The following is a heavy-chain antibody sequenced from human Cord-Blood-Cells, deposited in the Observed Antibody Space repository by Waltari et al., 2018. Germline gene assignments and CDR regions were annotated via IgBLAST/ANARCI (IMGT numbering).Heavy chain of an antibody. D-gene: IGHD6-13*01. J-gene: IGHJ4*02. CDR2: INHRGST. CDR1: GGSFSGYY. CDR3: ARENEIGIAASFDY. Sequence: QVQLQQWGAGLLKPSETLSLTCAVYGGSFSGYYWSWIRQPPGKGLEWIGEINHRGSTNYNPSRKSRVTISVETSKNQFSLKLSSVTAADTAVYYCARENEIGIAASFDYWGQGTLVTVSS. V-gene: IGHV4-34*01.